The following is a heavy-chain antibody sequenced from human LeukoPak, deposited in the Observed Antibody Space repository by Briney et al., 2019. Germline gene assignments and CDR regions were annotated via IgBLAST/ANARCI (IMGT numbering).Heavy chain of an antibody. CDR2: IYYSGST. V-gene: IGHV4-39*01. CDR3: ARHKRRDYGGKRGGFDY. CDR1: GGSISSSSYY. D-gene: IGHD4-23*01. J-gene: IGHJ4*02. Sequence: SETLSLTCTVSGGSISSSSYYWGWVRQPPGKGLEWLGCIYYSGSTYYNPSLKSRVTISVDTSKNQFSLKLSSVTAADTAVYYCARHKRRDYGGKRGGFDYWGQGTLVTVSS.